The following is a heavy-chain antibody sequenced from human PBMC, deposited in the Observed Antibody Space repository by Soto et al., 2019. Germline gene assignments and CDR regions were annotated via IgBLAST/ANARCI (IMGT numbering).Heavy chain of an antibody. CDR3: AKSWNLDFSATWYAPDY. J-gene: IGHJ4*02. CDR1: GFIIPNFG. CDR2: VSSDGSRK. V-gene: IGHV3-30*18. D-gene: IGHD6-13*01. Sequence: QVRLVESEGGVVQPGRSLRLSCEASGFIIPNFGLHWVRQAPGKGLQWLGVVSSDGSRKYYADSVRGRLNISRDNPKNTLYLQLDRLSADDTAVYYCAKSWNLDFSATWYAPDYWGQGTLVTVSS.